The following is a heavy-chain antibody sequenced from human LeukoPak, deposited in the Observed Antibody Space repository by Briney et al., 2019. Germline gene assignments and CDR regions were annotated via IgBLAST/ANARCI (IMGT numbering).Heavy chain of an antibody. CDR2: INHSGST. J-gene: IGHJ4*02. D-gene: IGHD3-10*01. V-gene: IGHV4-34*01. CDR3: ARRGMYGSGSQLDY. Sequence: SETLSLTCAVYGGAFSGEYWGWIRQPPGRGLEWIGGINHSGSTNYNPSLKSRVTISVDTSKNQFSLKRTSVTDAHTALYYCARRGMYGSGSQLDYWGQGTLVTVSS. CDR1: GGAFSGEY.